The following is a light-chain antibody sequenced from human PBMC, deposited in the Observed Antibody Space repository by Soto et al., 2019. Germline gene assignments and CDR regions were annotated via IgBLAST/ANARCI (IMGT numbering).Light chain of an antibody. J-gene: IGKJ1*01. CDR2: GAS. Sequence: EIVLTQSPGSLSLSPRERATLSCRASQTVDSTFFAWYQKKPGQAPRLLIYGASKRATDIPDRFSGSGSGTDFTLTLSRLEPEDFGVYYCQQYMSSVTFGQGTKVEIK. CDR3: QQYMSSVT. V-gene: IGKV3-20*01. CDR1: QTVDSTF.